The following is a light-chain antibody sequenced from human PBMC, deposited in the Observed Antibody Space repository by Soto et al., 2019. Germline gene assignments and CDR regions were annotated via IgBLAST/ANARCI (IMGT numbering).Light chain of an antibody. CDR2: DSS. Sequence: EIVFTQSPATLSLSPGERATLSCRASESISSYLAWYQQKPGQAPRLLIYDSSNRATGIPARFSGSGSGTDFTLTISSLQPEDFAVYYCQQRSNWPPWWTFGQGTKVDIK. CDR1: ESISSY. CDR3: QQRSNWPPWWT. J-gene: IGKJ1*01. V-gene: IGKV3-11*01.